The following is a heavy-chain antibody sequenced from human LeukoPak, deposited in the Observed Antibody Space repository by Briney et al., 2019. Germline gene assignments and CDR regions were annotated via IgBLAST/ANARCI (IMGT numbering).Heavy chain of an antibody. V-gene: IGHV1-8*01. CDR2: MNPNSGNT. D-gene: IGHD1-26*01. CDR3: ARGSSGSYLNYFDY. J-gene: IGHJ4*02. Sequence: ASVKVSCKASGYTFTSYDINWVRQATGQGLEWMGWMNPNSGNTGYAQKFQGRVTMTRNTSISTAYMELSSLRSEDTAVYYCARGSSGSYLNYFDYWGQGTLVTVSS. CDR1: GYTFTSYD.